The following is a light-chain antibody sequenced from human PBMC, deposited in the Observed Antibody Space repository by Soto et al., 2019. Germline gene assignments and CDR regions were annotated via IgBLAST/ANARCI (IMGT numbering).Light chain of an antibody. V-gene: IGKV3-11*01. J-gene: IGKJ4*01. CDR1: QSVSSY. Sequence: EIVLTQSPATLSLSPGERATLSCRASQSVSSYLAWYQQKPGQAPRLLIYDASNRATGIPARFSGSGSGTDFTLTISRLEPEDFAVYYCQYYGSSVTFAGGTKVEIK. CDR2: DAS. CDR3: QYYGSSVT.